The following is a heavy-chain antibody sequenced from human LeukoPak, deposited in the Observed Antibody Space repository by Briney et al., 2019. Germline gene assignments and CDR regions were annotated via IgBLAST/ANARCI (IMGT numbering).Heavy chain of an antibody. CDR3: ALSSTSRSYYYYGMDV. D-gene: IGHD2-2*01. CDR1: GFTFDDYA. Sequence: GRSLRLSCAASGFTFDDYAMHWVRQAPGKGLEWVSGISWNSGSIGYADSVKGRFTISRDNAKNSLYLQMNSLRPEDTALYYCALSSTSRSYYYYGMDVWGQGTTVTVSS. CDR2: ISWNSGSI. J-gene: IGHJ6*02. V-gene: IGHV3-9*01.